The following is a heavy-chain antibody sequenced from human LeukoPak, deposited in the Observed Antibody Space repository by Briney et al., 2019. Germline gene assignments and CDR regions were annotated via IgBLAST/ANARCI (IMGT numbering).Heavy chain of an antibody. CDR1: GGTFSSYA. V-gene: IGHV1-69*04. CDR2: IIPILGIA. Sequence: SVKVSCKASGGTFSSYAISWVRQAPGQGLEWMGRIIPILGIANYAQKFQGRVTITADKSTSTAYMELSSLRSDDTAVYYCARTVVVVPAAMLGHYYMDVWGKGTTVTVSS. J-gene: IGHJ6*03. D-gene: IGHD2-2*01. CDR3: ARTVVVVPAAMLGHYYMDV.